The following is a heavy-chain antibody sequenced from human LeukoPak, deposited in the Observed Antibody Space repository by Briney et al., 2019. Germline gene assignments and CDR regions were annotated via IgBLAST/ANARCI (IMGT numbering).Heavy chain of an antibody. CDR2: IYHSGST. V-gene: IGHV4-61*01. CDR3: ATVAFGVVHNYFDY. J-gene: IGHJ4*02. Sequence: SETLSLTCTVFGYSISSSYFWGWVRQPPGKGLECIGYIYHSGSTNYNPSLKSRVTISVDTSKNQFSLRLRSVTAADTAVYYCATVAFGVVHNYFDYWGQGTLVTVSS. D-gene: IGHD3-3*01. CDR1: GYSISSSYF.